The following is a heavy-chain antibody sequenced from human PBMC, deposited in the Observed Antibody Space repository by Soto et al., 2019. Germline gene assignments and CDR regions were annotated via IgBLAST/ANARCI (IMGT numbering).Heavy chain of an antibody. V-gene: IGHV1-8*01. CDR1: GYSFTSYD. D-gene: IGHD3-3*01. CDR2: MNLNSGNI. CDR3: ARGPAPGFWSGYFETGSYYGMAV. Sequence: QVQLVQSGAEVKKPGASVKVSCKASGYSFTSYDINWVRQATGQGLEWMGRMNLNSGNIGYAQKFQGRATMPRNKSRSTAYMELSSMRSEDTAGYYCARGPAPGFWSGYFETGSYYGMAVWGQGTTVTVSS. J-gene: IGHJ6*02.